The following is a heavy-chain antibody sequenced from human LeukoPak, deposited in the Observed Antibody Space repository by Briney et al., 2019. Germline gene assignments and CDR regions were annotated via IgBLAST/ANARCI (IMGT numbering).Heavy chain of an antibody. V-gene: IGHV4-34*01. CDR1: GGSFSGYY. CDR2: INHSGST. D-gene: IGHD3-16*02. J-gene: IGHJ4*02. Sequence: RASETLSLTCAVYGGSFSGYYWSWIRQPPGKGLEWIGEINHSGSTNYNPSLESRVTISVDTSKNQFSLKLSSVTAADTAVYYCARRSERELSFPYWGQGTLVTVSS. CDR3: ARRSERELSFPY.